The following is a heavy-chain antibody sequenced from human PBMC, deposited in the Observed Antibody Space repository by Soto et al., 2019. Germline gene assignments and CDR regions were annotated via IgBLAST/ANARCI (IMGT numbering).Heavy chain of an antibody. CDR1: GGSISSGDYY. J-gene: IGHJ5*02. CDR2: IYYSGST. CDR3: ARAPVGADRSGCGRWFDP. Sequence: QVQLQESGPGLVKPSQTLSLTCTVSGGSISSGDYYWSWIRQPPGKGLEWIGYIYYSGSTYYNPSLKSRVTISVDTSKNQFSLKLSSVTAADTAVYYCARAPVGADRSGCGRWFDPWGQGTLVTVSS. V-gene: IGHV4-30-4*01. D-gene: IGHD3-22*01.